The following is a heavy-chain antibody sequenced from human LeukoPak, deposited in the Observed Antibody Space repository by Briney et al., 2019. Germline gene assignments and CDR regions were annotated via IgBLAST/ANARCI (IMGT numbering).Heavy chain of an antibody. Sequence: SETLSLTCAVYGGSFSGYYWTWMRQPPGMGLEWIGEINPSGDTKYNPSLKSRVAISVDTSKNQFSLTLTSVTAADTALYFCARQRGWFDSWGQGTLVTVSS. V-gene: IGHV4-34*01. CDR3: ARQRGWFDS. J-gene: IGHJ5*01. D-gene: IGHD6-25*01. CDR2: INPSGDT. CDR1: GGSFSGYY.